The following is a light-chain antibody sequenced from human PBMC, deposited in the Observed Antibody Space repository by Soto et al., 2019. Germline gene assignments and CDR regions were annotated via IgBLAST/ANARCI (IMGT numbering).Light chain of an antibody. V-gene: IGKV3-20*01. CDR3: QQYHSAPFT. J-gene: IGKJ3*01. CDR2: DAS. CDR1: QSISSY. Sequence: EVVLTQSPDTLSLPPGERATLSCRASQSISSYLAWYQQKPGQVPRLLIYDASSRATGIPDRFSGSGSGTDFTLTISRLEPEDFAVYYCQQYHSAPFTFGPGTKVDIK.